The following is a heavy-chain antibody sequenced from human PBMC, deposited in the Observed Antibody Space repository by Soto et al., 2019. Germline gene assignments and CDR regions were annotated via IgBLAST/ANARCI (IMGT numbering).Heavy chain of an antibody. Sequence: EVQVLESGGGLVQPGESLRLSCAASGFTFSSYAMSWVRQAPGKGLEWVSSISGSGGSTYYADSVKGRFTISRDNSKNTLYLQMYSLRAEDTAVYYCAKDPGEDTYWFDYWGQGTLVTVSS. CDR2: ISGSGGST. J-gene: IGHJ4*02. CDR1: GFTFSSYA. CDR3: AKDPGEDTYWFDY. V-gene: IGHV3-23*01. D-gene: IGHD2-8*02.